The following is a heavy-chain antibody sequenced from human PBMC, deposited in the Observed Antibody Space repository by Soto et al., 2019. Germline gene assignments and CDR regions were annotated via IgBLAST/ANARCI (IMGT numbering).Heavy chain of an antibody. CDR1: GGTFSSYA. V-gene: IGHV1-69*01. J-gene: IGHJ4*02. CDR3: ARDRRYCSGGSCPYYFDY. Sequence: QVQLVQSGAEVKKPGSSVKVSCKASGGTFSSYAISWVRQSPGQGLEWMGGIIPIFGTANYAQKFQGRVTITADESTSTAYMELSSLRSEDTGVYYCARDRRYCSGGSCPYYFDYWGQGTLVTFSS. CDR2: IIPIFGTA. D-gene: IGHD2-15*01.